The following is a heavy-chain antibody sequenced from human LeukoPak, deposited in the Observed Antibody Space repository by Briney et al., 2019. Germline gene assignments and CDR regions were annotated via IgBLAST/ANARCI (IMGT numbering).Heavy chain of an antibody. Sequence: PGGSLRLSCAASGFTFSGFGIHWVRQAPGEGLEWVTLIMYDGSNKYYADSVKGRFTISRDNSKNTVYLQMDSLRAEDTAVYYCARGPYGDDSNGYYGMDVWGQGTTVTVSS. CDR2: IMYDGSNK. CDR3: ARGPYGDDSNGYYGMDV. V-gene: IGHV3-33*01. CDR1: GFTFSGFG. J-gene: IGHJ6*02. D-gene: IGHD4-17*01.